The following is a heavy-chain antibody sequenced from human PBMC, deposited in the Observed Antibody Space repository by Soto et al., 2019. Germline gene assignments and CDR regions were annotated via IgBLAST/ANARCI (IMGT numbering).Heavy chain of an antibody. J-gene: IGHJ4*01. Sequence: PGGSLRLSCAASGFTFSSYAMSWVRQAPGKGLEWVSTIGAGGGDTYYADSVKGRFTISRDNSKNTLYLQMRSLRAEDRAVYYCVTTAEQWHPGGDWGHGTLVTVSS. D-gene: IGHD6-19*01. CDR1: GFTFSSYA. CDR3: VTTAEQWHPGGD. V-gene: IGHV3-23*01. CDR2: IGAGGGDT.